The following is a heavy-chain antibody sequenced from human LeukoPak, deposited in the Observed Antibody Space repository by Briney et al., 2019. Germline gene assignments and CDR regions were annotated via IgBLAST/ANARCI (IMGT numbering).Heavy chain of an antibody. CDR3: ARVQRYYDILTGYTEVYYFDY. CDR2: INPNSGGT. Sequence: VSVKVSCKAPGYTFTGYYMHWVRQAPGQGLEGMGRINPNSGGTNYAQKFQGRVTMTRDTSISTAYMELSRLRSDDTAVYYCARVQRYYDILTGYTEVYYFDYWGQGTLVTVSS. D-gene: IGHD3-9*01. V-gene: IGHV1-2*02. J-gene: IGHJ4*02. CDR1: GYTFTGYY.